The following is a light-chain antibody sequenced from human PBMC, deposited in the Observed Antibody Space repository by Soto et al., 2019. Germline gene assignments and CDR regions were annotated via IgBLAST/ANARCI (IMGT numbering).Light chain of an antibody. Sequence: DIQMTQSPASLSASVGDRVTITCRASQGISNSLAWYQQKPGKVPKLLIYAASTLQSGVPPRFSGSGSGTDFTLTISSLQREGVATYYCQKYNSAPLTFGPGTKVDIK. CDR3: QKYNSAPLT. J-gene: IGKJ3*01. CDR1: QGISNS. CDR2: AAS. V-gene: IGKV1-27*01.